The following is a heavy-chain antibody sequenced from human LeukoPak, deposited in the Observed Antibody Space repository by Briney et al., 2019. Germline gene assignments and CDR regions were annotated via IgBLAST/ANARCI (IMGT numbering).Heavy chain of an antibody. CDR3: ARGLYDFWSGYYRS. J-gene: IGHJ5*02. CDR2: INHSGST. CDR1: GGSFSGCY. V-gene: IGHV4-34*01. Sequence: NPSETLSLTCAVYGGSFSGCYWSWIRQPPGKGLEWIGEINHSGSTNYNPSLKSRVTIPVDTSKNQFSLKLSSVTAADTAVYYCARGLYDFWSGYYRSWGQGTLVTVSS. D-gene: IGHD3-3*01.